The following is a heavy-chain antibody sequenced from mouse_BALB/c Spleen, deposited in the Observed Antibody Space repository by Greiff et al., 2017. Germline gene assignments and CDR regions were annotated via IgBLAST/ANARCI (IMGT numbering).Heavy chain of an antibody. J-gene: IGHJ4*01. CDR2: ISSGSSTI. V-gene: IGHV5-17*02. CDR3: ARSPTCDSGAMDY. Sequence: DVQLVESGGGLVQPGGSRKLSCAASGFTFSSFGMHWVRQAPEKGLEWVAYISSGSSTIYYADTVKGRFTISRDNPKNTLFLQMTSLRSEDTAMYYCARSPTCDSGAMDYWGQGTSVTVSS. CDR1: GFTFSSFG. D-gene: IGHD2-13*01.